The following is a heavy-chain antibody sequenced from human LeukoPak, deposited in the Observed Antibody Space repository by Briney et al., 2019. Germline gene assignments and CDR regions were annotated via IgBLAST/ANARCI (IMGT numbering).Heavy chain of an antibody. V-gene: IGHV4-34*01. CDR3: ARDLPGTRATFDY. CDR1: GGSFSGYY. CDR2: INHSGST. D-gene: IGHD1-1*01. J-gene: IGHJ4*02. Sequence: SETLSLTCAVYGGSFSGYYWSWIRQPPGKGLEWIGEINHSGSTNYNPSLKSRVTISVDTSKNQFSLKLSSVTAEDTAVYYCARDLPGTRATFDYWGQGTLVTVSS.